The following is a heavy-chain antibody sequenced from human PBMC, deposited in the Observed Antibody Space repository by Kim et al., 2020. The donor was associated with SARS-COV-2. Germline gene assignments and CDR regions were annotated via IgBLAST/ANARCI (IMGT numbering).Heavy chain of an antibody. D-gene: IGHD2-21*01. V-gene: IGHV3-48*02. Sequence: ADSVKGRFTISRDNAKNSLYLQMNSLRDEDTAVYYCARVDDIVVVIPSDYWGQGTLVTVSS. CDR3: ARVDDIVVVIPSDY. J-gene: IGHJ4*02.